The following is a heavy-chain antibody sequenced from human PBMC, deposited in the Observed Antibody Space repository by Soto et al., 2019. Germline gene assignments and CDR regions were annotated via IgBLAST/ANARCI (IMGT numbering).Heavy chain of an antibody. Sequence: ASVKVSCKASGGTFSSYAISWVRQAPGQGLEWMGGIIPIFGTANYAQKFQGRVTITADKSTSTAYMELSSLRSEDTAVYYCARGRGEYCTNGVCYTDPGYYYYGMDVWGQGTTVTVSS. CDR3: ARGRGEYCTNGVCYTDPGYYYYGMDV. D-gene: IGHD2-8*01. CDR2: IIPIFGTA. J-gene: IGHJ6*02. V-gene: IGHV1-69*06. CDR1: GGTFSSYA.